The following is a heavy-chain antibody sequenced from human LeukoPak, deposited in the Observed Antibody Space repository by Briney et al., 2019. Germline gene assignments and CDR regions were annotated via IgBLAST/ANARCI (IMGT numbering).Heavy chain of an antibody. V-gene: IGHV3-30*18. CDR2: ISYDGSNK. CDR1: GFTFSSYG. Sequence: GGSLRLSCAASGFTFSSYGMHWVRQAPGKGLEWVAVISYDGSNKYYADSVKGRFTISRDNSKNTLYLQMNSLRAEDTAVYYRAKTCSSTSCYAVDYWGQGTLVTVSS. D-gene: IGHD2-2*01. J-gene: IGHJ4*02. CDR3: AKTCSSTSCYAVDY.